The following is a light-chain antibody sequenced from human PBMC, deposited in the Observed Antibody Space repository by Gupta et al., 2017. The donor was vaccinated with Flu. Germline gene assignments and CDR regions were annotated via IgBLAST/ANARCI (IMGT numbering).Light chain of an antibody. V-gene: IGKV3-11*01. CDR3: QQQTNGHAPYI. CDR2: DES. J-gene: IGKJ2*01. Sequence: VLTQSPATLSLSPGERATLSCRASQSINYYIAWYQQKPGQAPRLLIYDESNRATGTTDRSSGSGFGNDGTITISTLDPEECEEVYYCQQQTNGHAPYIFGQGTKLDIK. CDR1: QSINYY.